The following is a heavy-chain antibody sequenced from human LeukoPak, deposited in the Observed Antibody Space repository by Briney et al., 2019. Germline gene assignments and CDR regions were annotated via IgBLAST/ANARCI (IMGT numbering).Heavy chain of an antibody. CDR3: ATSYTTENDY. V-gene: IGHV1-69-2*01. CDR2: IDPEDGET. J-gene: IGHJ4*02. Sequence: ASVKISCKVSGYTFTDYYMHWVQQAPGKGLEWMGLIDPEDGETIYAEKFQGRVTITADTATDTTYMELSSLRSEDTAVYYCATSYTTENDYWGQGTLVTGSS. CDR1: GYTFTDYY. D-gene: IGHD3-16*01.